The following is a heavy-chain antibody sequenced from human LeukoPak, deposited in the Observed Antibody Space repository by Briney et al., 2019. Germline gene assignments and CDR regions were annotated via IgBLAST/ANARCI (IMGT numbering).Heavy chain of an antibody. CDR1: GYTFANYY. V-gene: IGHV1-2*04. D-gene: IGHD4-17*01. CDR3: AREAYGDYVMDY. CDR2: INCNTGGA. Sequence: GASVTVSCTTSGYTFANYYIYWVRQATGQGLEWMGQINCNTGGANYAQKFQGWVTMTRDTSISTACMELSRLRSDNTAVHYCAREAYGDYVMDYWGQGTLVTVSS. J-gene: IGHJ4*02.